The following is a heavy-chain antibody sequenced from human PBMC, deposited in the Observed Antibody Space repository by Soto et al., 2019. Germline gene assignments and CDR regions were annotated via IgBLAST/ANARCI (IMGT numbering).Heavy chain of an antibody. CDR3: AKKPQWELLPYYFDY. D-gene: IGHD1-26*01. J-gene: IGHJ4*02. CDR2: ISGSGGST. Sequence: PGGSLRLSCAASGFTFSSYAMSWVRQAPGKGLEWVSAISGSGGSTYYADSVKGRFTISRDNSKNTLYLQMNSLRAEDKAVYYCAKKPQWELLPYYFDYWGQGTLVTVSS. V-gene: IGHV3-23*01. CDR1: GFTFSSYA.